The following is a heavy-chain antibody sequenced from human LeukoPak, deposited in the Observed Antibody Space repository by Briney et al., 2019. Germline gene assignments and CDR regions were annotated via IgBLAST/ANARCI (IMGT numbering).Heavy chain of an antibody. D-gene: IGHD2-2*01. V-gene: IGHV4-34*01. Sequence: SETLSLTCAVYGGSFSADYWGWIRQPPGKGLEWIGEISHSEGTKYNPSLKSRLSISVDTSKNQFSLKLSSVTAADTAVYYCARRGYCSSTSCMKFDPRGQGTLVTVSS. CDR1: GGSFSADY. CDR2: ISHSEGT. J-gene: IGHJ5*02. CDR3: ARRGYCSSTSCMKFDP.